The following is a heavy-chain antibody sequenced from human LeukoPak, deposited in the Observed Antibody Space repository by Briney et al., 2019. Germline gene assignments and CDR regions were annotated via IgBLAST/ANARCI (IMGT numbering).Heavy chain of an antibody. CDR2: IYSGGTT. J-gene: IGHJ4*02. CDR1: GCTFSSYE. V-gene: IGHV3-66*01. CDR3: AREVLDTAMALGY. Sequence: GGSLRLSCAASGCTFSSYEMNWVRQAPGKGLEWVSIIYSGGTTYYADSVKGRFTISRDNSKNTLYLQMNSLRAEDAAVYYCAREVLDTAMALGYWGQGTLVTVSS. D-gene: IGHD5-18*01.